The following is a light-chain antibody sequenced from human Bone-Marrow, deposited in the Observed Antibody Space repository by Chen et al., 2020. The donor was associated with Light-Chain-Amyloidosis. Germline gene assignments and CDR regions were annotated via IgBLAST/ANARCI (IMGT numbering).Light chain of an antibody. V-gene: IGLV3-21*02. CDR1: NLGSTS. CDR3: EVWNRSSDRPV. J-gene: IGLJ3*02. CDR2: DDS. Sequence: SYVLSQPSSVSVAPGQTATIACGGNNLGSTSVHWYQQTPGQAPLLVVYDDSDRPSGIPERLSGYNSGNGATLTISRVEAGDEADSDCEVWNRSSDRPVFGGGTKLPVL.